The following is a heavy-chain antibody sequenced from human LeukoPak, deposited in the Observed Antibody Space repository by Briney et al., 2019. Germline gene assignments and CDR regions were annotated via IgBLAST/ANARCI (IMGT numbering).Heavy chain of an antibody. CDR1: GGSISNSDYY. V-gene: IGHV4-39*01. CDR3: AKTRGRCQVDPGTSGYINY. J-gene: IGHJ4*02. CDR2: INYRGST. Sequence: SSETLSLTCTVSGGSISNSDYYWDWLRQPPGKGLEWIGSINYRGSTYYNPSLESRVTISVDTSKNQFSLRMSSVTAADTAVYYCAKTRGRCQVDPGTSGYINYWGQGTLVSVSS. D-gene: IGHD3-22*01.